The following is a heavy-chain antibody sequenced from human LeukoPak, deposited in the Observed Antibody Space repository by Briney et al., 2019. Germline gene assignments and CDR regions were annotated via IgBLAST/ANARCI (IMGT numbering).Heavy chain of an antibody. J-gene: IGHJ6*02. V-gene: IGHV4-31*03. CDR2: IYYSGST. CDR3: ARAGRQPLPAAIPYYYYYGMDV. D-gene: IGHD2-2*01. Sequence: SETLSLTCTVSGGSISSGGYYWSWIRQHPGKGLEWIGYIYYSGSTYYNPSLKSRVTISVDTSKNQFSLRLSSVTAADTAVYYCARAGRQPLPAAIPYYYYYGMDVWGQGTTVTVS. CDR1: GGSISSGGYY.